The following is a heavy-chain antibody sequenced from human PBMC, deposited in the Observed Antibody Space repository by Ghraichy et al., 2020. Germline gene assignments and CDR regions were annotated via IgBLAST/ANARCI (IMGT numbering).Heavy chain of an antibody. CDR2: MNPNSGNT. D-gene: IGHD6-6*01. CDR1: GYTFTSYD. Sequence: ASVKVSCKASGYTFTSYDINWVRQATGQGLEWMGWMNPNSGNTGYAQKFQGRVTMTRNTSISTAYMELSSLRSEDTAVYYCARSLYSSSPYYYYGMDVWGQGTTVTVSS. J-gene: IGHJ6*02. CDR3: ARSLYSSSPYYYYGMDV. V-gene: IGHV1-8*01.